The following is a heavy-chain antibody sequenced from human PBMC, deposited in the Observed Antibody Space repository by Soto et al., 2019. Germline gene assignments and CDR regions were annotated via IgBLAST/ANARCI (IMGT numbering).Heavy chain of an antibody. J-gene: IGHJ4*02. CDR3: ARVPGR. CDR2: IYHSGST. V-gene: IGHV4-30-2*01. D-gene: IGHD2-2*01. Sequence: SETLSLTCAFSGGSISSGGYSWSWIRQPPGKGLEWIGYIYHSGSTYYNPSLKSRVTISVDRSKNQFSLKLSSVTAADTAVYYCARVPGRWGQGTLVTVSS. CDR1: GGSISSGGYS.